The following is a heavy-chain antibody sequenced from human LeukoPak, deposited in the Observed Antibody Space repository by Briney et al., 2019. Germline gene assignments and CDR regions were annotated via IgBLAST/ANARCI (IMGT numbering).Heavy chain of an antibody. V-gene: IGHV4-59*01. Sequence: SETLSLTCTVSGGSISNYYWSWIRQPPGKGLEWIGYIHYSGSTNNNPSLKSRVTISVDTSKNQFSLKLTSVTAADTAVYYCARNYDFWSGHLDYWGQGTLVTVSS. D-gene: IGHD3-3*01. CDR3: ARNYDFWSGHLDY. CDR1: GGSISNYY. J-gene: IGHJ4*02. CDR2: IHYSGST.